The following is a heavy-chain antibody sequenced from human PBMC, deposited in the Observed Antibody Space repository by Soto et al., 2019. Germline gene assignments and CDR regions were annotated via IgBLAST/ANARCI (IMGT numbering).Heavy chain of an antibody. V-gene: IGHV3-30-3*01. CDR1: GFTFSSYA. CDR2: ISYDGSNK. D-gene: IGHD2-2*01. Sequence: GGSLRLSCAASGFTFSSYAMHWVRQAPGKGLEWVAVISYDGSNKYYADSVKGRFTISRDNSKNTLYLQMNSLRAEDTAVYYCARDEDCSSTSCYVFDYWGQGTLVTVSS. CDR3: ARDEDCSSTSCYVFDY. J-gene: IGHJ4*02.